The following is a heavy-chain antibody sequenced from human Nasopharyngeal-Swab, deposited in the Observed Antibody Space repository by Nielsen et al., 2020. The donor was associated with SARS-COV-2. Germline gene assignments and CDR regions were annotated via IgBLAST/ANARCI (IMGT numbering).Heavy chain of an antibody. CDR3: ARGEGAVDY. CDR2: IYHSGST. V-gene: IGHV4-4*02. J-gene: IGHJ4*02. D-gene: IGHD1-26*01. Sequence: SDPLSLTSAVSGGSISSSNWWRWVRQPPGKGLEWIGEIYHSGSTNYNPFLTSRVTISVDKSKNQFSLKLSSVTAADTAVYYCARGEGAVDYWGQGTLVTVSS. CDR1: GGSISSSNW.